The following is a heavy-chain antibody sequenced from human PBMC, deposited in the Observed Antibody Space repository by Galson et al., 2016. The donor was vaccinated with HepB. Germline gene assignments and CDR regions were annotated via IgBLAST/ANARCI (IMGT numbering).Heavy chain of an antibody. CDR3: AREYSTGYYERCLAKRARRGFDY. Sequence: CAISGDSVSSNSAAWNWIRQSPSRGLEWLGRTYHRAKWYNDYAVSVKSRITINVDTSKNQFSLQLNSMTPEDTAVYYCAREYSTGYYERCLAKRARRGFDYWGQGTLVTVSS. CDR2: TYHRAKWYN. CDR1: GDSVSSNSAA. V-gene: IGHV6-1*01. D-gene: IGHD6-19*01. J-gene: IGHJ4*02.